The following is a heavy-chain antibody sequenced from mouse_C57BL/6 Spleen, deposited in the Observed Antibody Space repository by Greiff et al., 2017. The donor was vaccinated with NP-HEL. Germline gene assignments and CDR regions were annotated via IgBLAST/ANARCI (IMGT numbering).Heavy chain of an antibody. J-gene: IGHJ3*01. CDR2: ISSGSSTI. Sequence: EVQLVESGGGLVKPGGSLKLSCAASGFTFSDYGMHWVRQAPEQGLEWVAYISSGSSTIYYADTVKGRFTISRDNAKSTVFLQLTSLRSEETAMYYCARGGYPAWFAYWGQGTLVTVSA. V-gene: IGHV5-17*01. D-gene: IGHD3-1*01. CDR3: ARGGYPAWFAY. CDR1: GFTFSDYG.